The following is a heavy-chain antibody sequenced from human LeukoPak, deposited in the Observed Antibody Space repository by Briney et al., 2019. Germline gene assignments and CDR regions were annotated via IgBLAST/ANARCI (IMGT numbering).Heavy chain of an antibody. CDR2: ISYDGSNK. CDR1: GFIVSSNY. J-gene: IGHJ4*02. Sequence: GGSLRLSCAASGFIVSSNYMSWVRQAPGKGLEWVAVISYDGSNKYYADSVKGRFTISRDNSKNTLYLQMNSLRAEDTAVYYCAKDRGAIAAAGVVDYWGQGTLVTVSS. CDR3: AKDRGAIAAAGVVDY. V-gene: IGHV3-30*18. D-gene: IGHD6-13*01.